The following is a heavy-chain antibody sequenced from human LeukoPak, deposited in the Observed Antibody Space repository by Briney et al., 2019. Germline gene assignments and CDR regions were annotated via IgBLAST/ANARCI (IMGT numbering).Heavy chain of an antibody. CDR3: ARDLIAAAGRH. CDR2: ISSSSSTI. J-gene: IGHJ4*02. Sequence: GGSLRLSCAASGFTFSSYSMNWVRQAPGKGLEWVSYISSSSSTIYYADSVKGRFTISRDNAKNPLYLQMNSLRAEDTAVYYCARDLIAAAGRHWGQGTLVTVSS. V-gene: IGHV3-48*01. CDR1: GFTFSSYS. D-gene: IGHD6-13*01.